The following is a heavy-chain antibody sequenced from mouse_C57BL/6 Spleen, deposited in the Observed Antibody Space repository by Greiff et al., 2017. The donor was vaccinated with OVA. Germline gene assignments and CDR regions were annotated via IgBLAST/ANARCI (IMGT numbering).Heavy chain of an antibody. CDR2: IYPRSGNT. J-gene: IGHJ1*03. CDR3: ARELGDWYFDV. CDR1: GYTFTSYG. Sequence: QVQLQQSGAELARPGASVKLSCKASGYTFTSYGISWVKQRTGQGLEWIGEIYPRSGNTYYNEKFKGKATLTADKSSSTAYMELRSLTSEDSAVDCCARELGDWYFDVWGTGTTVTVSS. V-gene: IGHV1-81*01. D-gene: IGHD4-1*01.